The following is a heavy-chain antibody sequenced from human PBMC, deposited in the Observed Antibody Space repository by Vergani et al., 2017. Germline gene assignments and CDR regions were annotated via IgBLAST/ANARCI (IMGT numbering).Heavy chain of an antibody. CDR3: ARPPGATTGPFQY. Sequence: EIQLVQSGTEVKKTGESLRISCKTSGYTFTTHWIGWVSQVPGKGLEWMGVIYPGDSDITYSPPFQGQVTSSVDRSGSTAFLQWCSLKTSDSAMYYCARPPGATTGPFQYWGQGTLVTVS. D-gene: IGHD7-27*01. CDR1: GYTFTTHW. CDR2: IYPGDSDI. V-gene: IGHV5-51*03. J-gene: IGHJ4*02.